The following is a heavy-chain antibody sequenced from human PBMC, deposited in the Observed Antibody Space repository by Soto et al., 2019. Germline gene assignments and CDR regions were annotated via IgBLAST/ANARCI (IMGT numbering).Heavy chain of an antibody. V-gene: IGHV1-58*02. CDR2: IVVGSGNT. J-gene: IGHJ6*04. CDR3: AADTVTSGWYSEYYYYYCMDV. CDR1: GFTFTSSA. Sequence: ASVKVSCKASGFTFTSSAMQWVRQARGQRLEWIGWIVVGSGNTNYAQKFQERVTITRDMSTSTAYMEPSSLRSEDTAVYYCAADTVTSGWYSEYYYYYCMDVCGKGTTVTVSS. D-gene: IGHD6-19*01.